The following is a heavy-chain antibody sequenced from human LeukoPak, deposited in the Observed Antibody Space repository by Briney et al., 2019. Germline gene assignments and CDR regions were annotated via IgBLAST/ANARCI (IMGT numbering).Heavy chain of an antibody. CDR1: GGSFSGYY. D-gene: IGHD1-26*01. Sequence: SETLSLTCAVYGGSFSGYYWSWIRQPPGKGLEWIGEINHSGSTNYNPSLKSRVTISVDTSKNQFSLKLSSVTAADTAVYYCARPRNDGNYYYWGQGALVTVSP. V-gene: IGHV4-34*01. CDR2: INHSGST. J-gene: IGHJ4*02. CDR3: ARPRNDGNYYY.